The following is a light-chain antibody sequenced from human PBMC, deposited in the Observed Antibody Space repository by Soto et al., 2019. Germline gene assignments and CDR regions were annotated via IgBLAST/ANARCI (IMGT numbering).Light chain of an antibody. Sequence: DIQITQSPSTLSASVGDRFTITCRASQSINRWLAWYQQKPGKAPKLLIYKASSLESGVPSRFSGGGIGTEFSLSISSLQPDDFATYYCQQYSTYPYIFGQGTKVDIK. V-gene: IGKV1-5*03. CDR2: KAS. CDR3: QQYSTYPYI. CDR1: QSINRW. J-gene: IGKJ2*01.